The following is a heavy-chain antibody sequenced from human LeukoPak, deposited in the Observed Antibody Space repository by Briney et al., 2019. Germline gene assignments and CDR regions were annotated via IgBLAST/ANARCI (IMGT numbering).Heavy chain of an antibody. Sequence: PGGSLRLSCAASGFTFGNYAMHWVRQPPGKGLEWVAVIPYDGSNKYYADSVKGRFTISRDNSKNTLYLQMNSLRAEDTAVYYCARGSFGGWFGVTADDAFDIWGQGTMVTVSS. V-gene: IGHV3-30-3*01. CDR1: GFTFGNYA. CDR2: IPYDGSNK. J-gene: IGHJ3*02. CDR3: ARGSFGGWFGVTADDAFDI. D-gene: IGHD3-10*01.